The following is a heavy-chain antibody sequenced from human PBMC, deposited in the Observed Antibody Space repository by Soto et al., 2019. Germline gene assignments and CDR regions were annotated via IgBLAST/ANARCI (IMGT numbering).Heavy chain of an antibody. Sequence: EVQLVESGGGLVQPGGSLRLSCAASGLTVSTNPMSWVRQAPGKGLEWVSVIYTGGGTHYADSVKGRFTIYRDNSKNTVNLQMNSLRAEDADVYYCARDGSGHWGQGTLVTVSS. V-gene: IGHV3-66*01. CDR3: ARDGSGH. CDR2: IYTGGGT. CDR1: GLTVSTNP. J-gene: IGHJ4*02.